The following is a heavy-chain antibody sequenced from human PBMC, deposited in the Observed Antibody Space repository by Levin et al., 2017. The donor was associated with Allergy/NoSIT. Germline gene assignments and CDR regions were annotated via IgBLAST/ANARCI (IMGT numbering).Heavy chain of an antibody. CDR1: GGSITNYY. D-gene: IGHD6-13*01. CDR2: IYYSGST. Sequence: SQTLSLTCTVSGGSITNYYWSWIRQPPGKGLEWIGYIYYSGSTNYNPSLKSRVTISVDTSKNQFSLKLSSVTAADSAVYYCARDRTIAAAGGGHYYYGMDVWGQGTTVTVSS. CDR3: ARDRTIAAAGGGHYYYGMDV. V-gene: IGHV4-59*01. J-gene: IGHJ6*02.